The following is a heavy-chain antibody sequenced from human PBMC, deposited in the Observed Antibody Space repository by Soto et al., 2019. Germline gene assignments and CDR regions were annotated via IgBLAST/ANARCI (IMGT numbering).Heavy chain of an antibody. V-gene: IGHV3-30*18. CDR1: GFTFSIYG. D-gene: IGHD2-15*01. CDR2: ISYDGSNK. CDR3: AKNHFPDCSGGSCYSGDFDX. J-gene: IGHJ4*02. Sequence: GGSLRLSCAASGFTFSIYGMHWVRQAPGKGLEWVAVISYDGSNKYYADSVKGRFTISRDNSKNTLYLQMNSLRAEDTAVYYCAKNHFPDCSGGSCYSGDFDXWGQGTLVTVSS.